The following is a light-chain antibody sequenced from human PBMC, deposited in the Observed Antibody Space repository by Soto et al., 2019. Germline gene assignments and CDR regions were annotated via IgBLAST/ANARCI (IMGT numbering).Light chain of an antibody. CDR3: QQSYSTLALT. J-gene: IGKJ4*01. Sequence: DIQMTQSPSSLSASVGDRVTITCRASQSISSYLNWYQQKPGKAPKLLIYAASSLQSGVPSRFSGSGSGTDFTLTISSLQPEDFATYYCQQSYSTLALTFGGGTKVEIE. CDR2: AAS. V-gene: IGKV1-39*01. CDR1: QSISSY.